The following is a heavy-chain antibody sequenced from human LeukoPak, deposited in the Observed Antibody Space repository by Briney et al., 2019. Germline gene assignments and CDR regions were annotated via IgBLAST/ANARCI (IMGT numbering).Heavy chain of an antibody. D-gene: IGHD3-3*01. CDR1: GFTFSSYW. CDR2: IKQDGSEK. CDR3: ARAHYDFWSGHFDY. Sequence: GGSLRLSCAASGFTFSSYWMSWVRQAPGRGLEWVANIKQDGSEKYYVDSVKGRFTTSRDNAKNSLYLQMNSLRAEDTAVYYCARAHYDFWSGHFDYWGQGTLVTVSS. V-gene: IGHV3-7*01. J-gene: IGHJ4*02.